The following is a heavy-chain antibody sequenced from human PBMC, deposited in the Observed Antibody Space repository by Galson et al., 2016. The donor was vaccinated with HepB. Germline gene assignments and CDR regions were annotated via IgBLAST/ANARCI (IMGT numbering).Heavy chain of an antibody. V-gene: IGHV3-23*01. CDR1: GFTFSSYA. CDR2: ISRGGLST. J-gene: IGHJ4*02. Sequence: SLRLSCAASGFTFSSYAMGWVRQAPGKGLEWVSYISRGGLSTWYADSAKGRFTISRDNTKNTLSLQLTSLRGEDTAVYYCTKDLLRGASTRRYFDSWGQGTLVTVSS. CDR3: TKDLLRGASTRRYFDS. D-gene: IGHD1-26*01.